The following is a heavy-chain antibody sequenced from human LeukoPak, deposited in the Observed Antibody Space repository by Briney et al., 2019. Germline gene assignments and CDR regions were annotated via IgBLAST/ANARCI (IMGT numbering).Heavy chain of an antibody. CDR2: IYSGGST. CDR3: ARESEGIDY. V-gene: IGHV3-66*01. CDR1: GFTVSSNY. Sequence: GGSLRLSCAASGFTVSSNYMSWVRQAPGKGLEWVSVIYSGGSTYYADSVKGRFTISRDNSKNTLYLQMNSLRAKDTAVYYWARESEGIDYRGQGTLVTVSS. J-gene: IGHJ4*02.